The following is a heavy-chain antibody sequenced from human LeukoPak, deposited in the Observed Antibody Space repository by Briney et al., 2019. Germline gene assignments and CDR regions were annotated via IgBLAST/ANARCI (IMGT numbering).Heavy chain of an antibody. CDR2: ISAYNGNT. Sequence: VASVKVSCKASGYTFTTYGISWVRQAPGQGLEWMGWISAYNGNTNYAQKVQGRVTMTTDTSTSTVYMELRSLRSDDTAVYYCARDIGYCSGGSCRYWFDPWGQGTLVTVSS. V-gene: IGHV1-18*01. CDR1: GYTFTTYG. J-gene: IGHJ5*02. CDR3: ARDIGYCSGGSCRYWFDP. D-gene: IGHD2-15*01.